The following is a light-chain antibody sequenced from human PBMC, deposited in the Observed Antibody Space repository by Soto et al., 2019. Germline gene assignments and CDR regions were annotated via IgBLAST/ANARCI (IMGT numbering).Light chain of an antibody. Sequence: QSMLTQPAFVSGSPGQSITISCTGTSSDVGGYNHVSWYQHSPGKAPKLILFAVSDRPSGVSHRFSGSKSGNTASLTISGLQAEDEADYYCCSYTSLSTVVFGGGTKLTVL. J-gene: IGLJ2*01. CDR3: CSYTSLSTVV. CDR1: SSDVGGYNH. CDR2: AVS. V-gene: IGLV2-14*01.